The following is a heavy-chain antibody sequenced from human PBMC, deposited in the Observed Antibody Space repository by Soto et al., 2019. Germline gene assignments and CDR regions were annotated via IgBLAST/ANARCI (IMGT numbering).Heavy chain of an antibody. V-gene: IGHV4-59*01. CDR2: IYYSGST. CDR3: ARDATYYGSGSYWGAYYYYGMDV. D-gene: IGHD3-10*01. Sequence: SETLSLTCTVSGGSISSYYWSWIRQPPGKGLEWIGYIYYSGSTNYNPSLKSRVTISVDTSKNQFSLKLSSVTAADTAVYYCARDATYYGSGSYWGAYYYYGMDVGGQGTTVTVS. J-gene: IGHJ6*02. CDR1: GGSISSYY.